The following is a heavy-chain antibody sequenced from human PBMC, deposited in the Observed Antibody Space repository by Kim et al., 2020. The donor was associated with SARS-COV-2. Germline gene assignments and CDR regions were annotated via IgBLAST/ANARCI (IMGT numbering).Heavy chain of an antibody. D-gene: IGHD6-6*01. J-gene: IGHJ4*02. V-gene: IGHV4-34*01. CDR3: ARGRRYSSSSGFSY. Sequence: SETLSLTCAVYGGSFSGYYWSWIRQPPGKGLEWIGEINHSGSTNYNPSLKSRVTISVDTSKNQFSLKLSSVTSADTAVYYCARGRRYSSSSGFSYWGQGTLVTVSS. CDR1: GGSFSGYY. CDR2: INHSGST.